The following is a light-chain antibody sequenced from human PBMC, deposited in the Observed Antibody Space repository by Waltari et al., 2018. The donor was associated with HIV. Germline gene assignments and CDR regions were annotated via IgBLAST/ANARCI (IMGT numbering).Light chain of an antibody. Sequence: IVLTQSPDSLAVSLGERATINCKSSQSVLYSSNNKNFLAWYQQKPGQPPKLLVYWASSREFGVPDRFSGSGSGTDFTLTISSLQAEDVAVYYCQQYYTTPRTFGPGTTVDIK. CDR1: QSVLYSSNNKNF. CDR3: QQYYTTPRT. CDR2: WAS. J-gene: IGKJ3*01. V-gene: IGKV4-1*01.